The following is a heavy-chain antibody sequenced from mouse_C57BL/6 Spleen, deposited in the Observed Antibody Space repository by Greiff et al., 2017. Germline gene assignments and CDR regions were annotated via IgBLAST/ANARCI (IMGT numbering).Heavy chain of an antibody. CDR1: GFTFSDYG. V-gene: IGHV5-17*01. D-gene: IGHD1-1*01. CDR2: ISSGSSTI. Sequence: EVHLVESGGGLVKPGGSLKLSCAASGFTFSDYGMHWVRQAPEKGLEWVAYISSGSSTIYYADTVKGRFTISRDNAKNTLFLQMTSLRSEDTAMYYCARPLGSSPYYYAMDYWGQGTSVTVSS. J-gene: IGHJ4*01. CDR3: ARPLGSSPYYYAMDY.